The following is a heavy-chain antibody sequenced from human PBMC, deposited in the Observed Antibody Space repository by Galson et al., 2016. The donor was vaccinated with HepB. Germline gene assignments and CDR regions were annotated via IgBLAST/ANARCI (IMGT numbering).Heavy chain of an antibody. J-gene: IGHJ6*03. CDR1: GASISGTNYY. D-gene: IGHD6-19*01. CDR3: ATGIVVAGKMYYYYMDV. V-gene: IGHV4-39*01. CDR2: IYYTGST. Sequence: ETLSLTCTVSGASISGTNYYWGWIRQSPGRGLEWIGSIYYTGSTNYNPSLESRVTISVDTAKNHLSLSLGSVTAADTAVYYCATGIVVAGKMYYYYMDVWGKGTSVTVSS.